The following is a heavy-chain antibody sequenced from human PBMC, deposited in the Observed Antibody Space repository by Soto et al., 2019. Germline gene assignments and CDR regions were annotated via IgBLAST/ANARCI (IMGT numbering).Heavy chain of an antibody. V-gene: IGHV3-23*01. CDR3: AKWGQKWLRSPDFDY. J-gene: IGHJ4*02. CDR1: GFTFSSYA. Sequence: GGSLRLSCAASGFTFSSYAMSWVRQAPGKGLEWVSAISGSGGSTYYADSVKGRFTISRDNSKNTLYLQMNSLRAEDTAVYYCAKWGQKWLRSPDFDYWGQGTLVTVSS. D-gene: IGHD5-12*01. CDR2: ISGSGGST.